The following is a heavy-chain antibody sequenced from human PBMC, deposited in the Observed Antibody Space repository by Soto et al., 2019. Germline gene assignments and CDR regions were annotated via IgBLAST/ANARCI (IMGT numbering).Heavy chain of an antibody. Sequence: NPSETLSLTCAVYGGSFSGYYWSWIRQPPGKGLEWIGEINHSGSTNYNPSLKSRVTISVDTSKNQFSLKLSSVTAADTAVYYCARALSRPFQYSSSWYGGEWFDPWGQGTLVTVSS. J-gene: IGHJ5*02. CDR3: ARALSRPFQYSSSWYGGEWFDP. CDR2: INHSGST. V-gene: IGHV4-34*01. D-gene: IGHD6-13*01. CDR1: GGSFSGYY.